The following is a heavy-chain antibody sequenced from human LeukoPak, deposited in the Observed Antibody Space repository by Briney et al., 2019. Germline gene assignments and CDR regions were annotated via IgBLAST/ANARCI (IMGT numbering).Heavy chain of an antibody. CDR1: GGTFSSYA. V-gene: IGHV1-69*05. CDR2: IIPIFGTA. CDR3: ARDTTYLVVSAAMGFDY. Sequence: ASVKVSCKASGGTFSSYAISWVRQAPGQGLEWMGGIIPIFGTANYAQKFQGRVTITTDESTSTAYMELSSLRSEDTAVYYCARDTTYLVVSAAMGFDYWGQGTLVTVSS. J-gene: IGHJ4*02. D-gene: IGHD2-2*01.